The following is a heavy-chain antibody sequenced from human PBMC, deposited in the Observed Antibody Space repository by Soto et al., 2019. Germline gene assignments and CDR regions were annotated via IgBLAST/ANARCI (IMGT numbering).Heavy chain of an antibody. J-gene: IGHJ4*02. V-gene: IGHV1-18*01. CDR1: GYTFITYG. D-gene: IGHD3-22*01. CDR2: ISTYNGDT. Sequence: QVQLVQSGAGVKEPGASVKVSCKASGYTFITYGMSWVRQAPGQGREWRGWISTYNGDTKYADRLQGRVTMTTDTTTGTAYMELRSLRSDDTAVYYCARGPTDYYDKSGDYSLEYWGQGTLVTVSS. CDR3: ARGPTDYYDKSGDYSLEY.